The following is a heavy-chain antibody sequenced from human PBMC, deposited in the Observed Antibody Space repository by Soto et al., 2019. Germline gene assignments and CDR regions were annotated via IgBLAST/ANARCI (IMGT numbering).Heavy chain of an antibody. D-gene: IGHD3-22*01. Sequence: GGSLRLSCAASGLTFSSYTMSWGRQAPGKGLEWHSGIRGSGTSTYYADSVKGRFTISRDNSRNTLYLQMNSLRAEDTAVYYCAKDYHDGSGFCDNYGMDVCGQGTTFTVSS. CDR3: AKDYHDGSGFCDNYGMDV. CDR1: GLTFSSYT. CDR2: IRGSGTST. J-gene: IGHJ6*02. V-gene: IGHV3-23*01.